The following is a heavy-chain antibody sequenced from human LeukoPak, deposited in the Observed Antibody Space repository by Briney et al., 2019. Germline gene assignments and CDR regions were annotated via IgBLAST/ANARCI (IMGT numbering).Heavy chain of an antibody. CDR2: IIPIRGIA. D-gene: IGHD4-17*01. J-gene: IGHJ4*02. CDR1: GGTFTSYA. Sequence: SVKVSCKASGGTFTSYAISWVREAPGQGLEWMGRIIPIRGIANYAQKFQGRVTITADKYTSTAYMELSSLRSEDTAVNYCARVAYGGNSPLDYWGQGTLVTVSS. CDR3: ARVAYGGNSPLDY. V-gene: IGHV1-69*04.